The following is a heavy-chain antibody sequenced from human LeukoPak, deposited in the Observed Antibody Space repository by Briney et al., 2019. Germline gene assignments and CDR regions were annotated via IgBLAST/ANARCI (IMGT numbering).Heavy chain of an antibody. CDR1: GFTVSSNY. CDR3: ARARWGSGYYYYYMDV. CDR2: IYSGGST. D-gene: IGHD7-27*01. V-gene: IGHV3-53*01. J-gene: IGHJ6*03. Sequence: GGSLRLSCAASGFTVSSNYMSWVRQAPGKGLEWVSVIYSGGSTYYADSVKGRFTISRDNSKNTLYLQMTSLRAEDTAVYYCARARWGSGYYYYYMDVWGKGTTVIVSS.